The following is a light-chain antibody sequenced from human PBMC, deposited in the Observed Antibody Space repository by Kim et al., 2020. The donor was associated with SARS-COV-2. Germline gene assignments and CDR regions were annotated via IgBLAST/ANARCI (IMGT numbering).Light chain of an antibody. V-gene: IGKV3-20*01. J-gene: IGKJ4*01. CDR2: GAS. Sequence: DIVLTQSPGTLSLSPGERATLSCRASQRVSSSYLAWYQQKPGQAPRLLIYGASSRATGIPDRFSGSGSGTDFTLTISRLEPEDFAVYYCQQDGSTPLTFGGGTKLEIK. CDR3: QQDGSTPLT. CDR1: QRVSSSY.